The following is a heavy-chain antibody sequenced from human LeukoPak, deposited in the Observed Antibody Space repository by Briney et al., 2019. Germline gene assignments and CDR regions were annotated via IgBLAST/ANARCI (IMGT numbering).Heavy chain of an antibody. D-gene: IGHD7-27*01. CDR2: IYTSGST. CDR3: ARGSNRGPAPYYYYYMDV. CDR1: GGSISSYY. Sequence: PSETLSLTCTVSGGSISSYYWSWIRQPAGKGLEWIGRIYTSGSTTYNPSLKSRVTMSVDTSTNQFSLKLSSVTAADTAVYYCARGSNRGPAPYYYYYMDVWGKGTTVTVSS. J-gene: IGHJ6*03. V-gene: IGHV4-4*07.